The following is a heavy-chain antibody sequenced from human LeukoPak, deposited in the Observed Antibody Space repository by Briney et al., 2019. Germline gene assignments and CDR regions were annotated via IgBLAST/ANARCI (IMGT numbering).Heavy chain of an antibody. Sequence: PGGSLRLSCAASGFTFSSFAMTWVRQAPGKGLEWVSSITGSHGRSYNTDSVKGRFTISRENSQNTLYLQMNNLRAEDTAVYYCTKDPNGDYVGAFAPWGQGTLVTVSS. CDR1: GFTFSSFA. J-gene: IGHJ5*02. CDR2: ITGSHGRS. D-gene: IGHD3-16*01. V-gene: IGHV3-23*01. CDR3: TKDPNGDYVGAFAP.